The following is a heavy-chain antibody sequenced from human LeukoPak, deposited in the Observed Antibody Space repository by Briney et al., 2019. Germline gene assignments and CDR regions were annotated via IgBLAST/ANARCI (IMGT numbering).Heavy chain of an antibody. J-gene: IGHJ3*02. CDR2: IYYSGST. V-gene: IGHV4-59*01. CDR3: ARAPFRDADDAFDI. CDR1: GGSISSYY. Sequence: PSETLPLTCTVSGGSISSYYWSWIRQPPGKGLEWIGYIYYSGSTNYNPSLKSRVTISVDTSKNQFSLKLSSVTAADTAVYYCARAPFRDADDAFDIWGQGTMVTVSS.